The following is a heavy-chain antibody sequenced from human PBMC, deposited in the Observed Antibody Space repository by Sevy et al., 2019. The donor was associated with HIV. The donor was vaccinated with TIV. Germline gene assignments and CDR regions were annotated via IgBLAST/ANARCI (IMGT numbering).Heavy chain of an antibody. CDR3: VKEHFDWLLPSYYFDL. CDR2: ISASGTT. D-gene: IGHD3-9*01. Sequence: SETLSLTCTISVGSISTVDYYCTWIRQPAGKGLEWIGRISASGTTTHNPSLESRVTMSVDTSQNQFSLKLTSVTAADTAMYYCVKEHFDWLLPSYYFDLWGRGTLVTVSS. V-gene: IGHV4-61*02. J-gene: IGHJ2*01. CDR1: VGSISTVDYY.